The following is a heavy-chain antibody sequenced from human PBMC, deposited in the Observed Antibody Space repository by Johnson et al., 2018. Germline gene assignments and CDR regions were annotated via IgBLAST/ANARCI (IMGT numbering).Heavy chain of an antibody. CDR2: IWFDGSKK. CDR1: GFTFSRYG. J-gene: IGHJ3*02. D-gene: IGHD3-22*01. Sequence: QVQLVESGGGVVQPGRSLRLSCVASGFTFSRYGIHWVRQAPGKGLEWVANIWFDGSKKFYADSVKGRFSISRDNSKNTRDLQMNSLRAEDTAVYYCARDKSSTYYYDNSGYFDAFDIWGQGTMVTVSA. V-gene: IGHV3-33*01. CDR3: ARDKSSTYYYDNSGYFDAFDI.